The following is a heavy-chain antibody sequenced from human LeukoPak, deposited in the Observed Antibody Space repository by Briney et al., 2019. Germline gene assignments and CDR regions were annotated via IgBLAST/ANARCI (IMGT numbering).Heavy chain of an antibody. CDR3: AKEPRVGATTRFYFDY. V-gene: IGHV3-30*02. CDR1: GFTFSSYG. J-gene: IGHJ4*02. D-gene: IGHD1-26*01. Sequence: GGSLRLSCAASGFTFSSYGMHWVRQAPGKGLEWVAFIRYDGSNKYYADSVKGRFTISRDNSKNTLYLQMNSLRAEDTAVYYCAKEPRVGATTRFYFDYWGQGTLATVSS. CDR2: IRYDGSNK.